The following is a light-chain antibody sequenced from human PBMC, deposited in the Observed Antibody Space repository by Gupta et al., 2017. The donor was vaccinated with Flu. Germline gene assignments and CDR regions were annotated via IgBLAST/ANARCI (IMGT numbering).Light chain of an antibody. V-gene: IGLV2-8*01. CDR1: SSDVGGFNY. Sequence: QSALPQPPSASASPGQSVTISCTGTSSDVGGFNYVSWYQQRPGMAPNLMIYEVTTRASGVPDRFSGSKSGNTASLTVSGLQAEDEADYYCSSDAGNNKYVFGTGTKVTVL. CDR3: SSDAGNNKYV. CDR2: EVT. J-gene: IGLJ1*01.